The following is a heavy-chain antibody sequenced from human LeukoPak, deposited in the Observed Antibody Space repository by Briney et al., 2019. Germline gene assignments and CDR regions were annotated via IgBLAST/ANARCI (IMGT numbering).Heavy chain of an antibody. CDR1: AYTFTDYY. CDR2: INPNSGDT. V-gene: IGHV1-2*02. CDR3: ASGNSGYDPGFDY. J-gene: IGHJ4*02. D-gene: IGHD5-12*01. Sequence: ASVKVSCKASAYTFTDYYMHWVRQAPGQGLEWMGWINPNSGDTNYAQEFQGRVTMTRETSISTAYMELNRLRSDDTAIYYCASGNSGYDPGFDYWGQGTLVTVSS.